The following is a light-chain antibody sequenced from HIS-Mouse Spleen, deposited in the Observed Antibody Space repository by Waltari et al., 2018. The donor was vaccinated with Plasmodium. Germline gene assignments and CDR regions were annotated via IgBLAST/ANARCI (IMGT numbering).Light chain of an antibody. CDR1: SSDVGSYNL. J-gene: IGLJ1*01. CDR2: EGS. V-gene: IGLV2-23*01. CDR3: CSYAGSSTYV. Sequence: QSALTQPASVSGSPGQSITISCTGTSSDVGSYNLVSWYQQRPGKAPKLMIYEGSKRPSGVSNRFSCSKSGNTASLTISGLQAEDEADYYCCSYAGSSTYVFGTGTKVTVL.